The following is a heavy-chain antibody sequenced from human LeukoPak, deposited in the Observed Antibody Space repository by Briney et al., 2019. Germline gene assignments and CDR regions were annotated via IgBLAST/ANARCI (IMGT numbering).Heavy chain of an antibody. D-gene: IGHD5-24*01. J-gene: IGHJ4*02. CDR3: ARDDVGVATTAHYFDS. CDR1: GFTFNYYA. Sequence: GGSLRLSCAASGFTFNYYAINWVRQAPGKGLEWVAIISDDGTHQYYADSVKGRFTISRDDSKNMVFLQMNSLRPEDSAVYYCARDDVGVATTAHYFDSWGQGTLVTVSS. V-gene: IGHV3-30-3*01. CDR2: ISDDGTHQ.